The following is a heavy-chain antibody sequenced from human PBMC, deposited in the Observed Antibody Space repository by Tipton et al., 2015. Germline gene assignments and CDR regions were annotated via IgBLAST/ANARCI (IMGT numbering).Heavy chain of an antibody. CDR2: IYTSGST. J-gene: IGHJ5*01. CDR1: GGSISPYY. V-gene: IGHV4-4*07. D-gene: IGHD2-15*01. CDR3: AREIVVVVAAGPYNYFDS. Sequence: TLSLTCTVSGGSISPYYWSWIRQPAGKGLEWIGRIYTSGSTNYNPSLKSRVTMSVDTSKNQFSLKLSSVTAADTAVYYCAREIVVVVAAGPYNYFDSWGHVSLVTVAS.